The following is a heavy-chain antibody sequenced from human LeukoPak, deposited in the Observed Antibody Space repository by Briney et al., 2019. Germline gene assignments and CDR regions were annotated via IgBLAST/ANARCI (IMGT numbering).Heavy chain of an antibody. CDR2: ISSSSSYI. D-gene: IGHD5-18*01. Sequence: GGSLRLSCAASGFTFSSYSTNWVRQAPGKGLEWVSSISSSSSYIYYADSVKGRFTISRDNAKNSLYLQMNSLRAEDTAVYYCARGRAGRGYSYVIYYYYYMDVWGKGTTVTVSS. CDR1: GFTFSSYS. V-gene: IGHV3-21*01. J-gene: IGHJ6*03. CDR3: ARGRAGRGYSYVIYYYYYMDV.